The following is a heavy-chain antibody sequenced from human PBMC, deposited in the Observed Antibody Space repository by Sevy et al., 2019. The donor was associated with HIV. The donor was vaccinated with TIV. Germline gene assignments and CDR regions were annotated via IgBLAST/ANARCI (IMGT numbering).Heavy chain of an antibody. CDR3: ARGPNYYDSSGYYNNWFDP. D-gene: IGHD3-22*01. J-gene: IGHJ5*02. V-gene: IGHV3-30*04. CDR2: ISYDGSNK. Sequence: GGSLRLSCAASGFTFSSYAMHWVRQAPGKGQEWVAVISYDGSNKYYADSVKGRFTISRDNSKNTLYLQMNSLRAEDTAVYYCARGPNYYDSSGYYNNWFDPWGQGTLVTVSS. CDR1: GFTFSSYA.